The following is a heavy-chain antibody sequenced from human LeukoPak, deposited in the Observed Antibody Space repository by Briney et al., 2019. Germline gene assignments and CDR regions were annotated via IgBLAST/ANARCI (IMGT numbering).Heavy chain of an antibody. CDR2: VYSGGSA. J-gene: IGHJ5*02. CDR3: ARAFVRYSGYDP. D-gene: IGHD5-12*01. V-gene: IGHV3-66*01. CDR1: GFTVSSNY. Sequence: GGSLRLSCAASGFTVSSNYMSWVRQAPGKGLEWVSVVYSGGSAYYADSVKGRFTISRDNSKNTLYLQMNSLRAEDTAVYYCARAFVRYSGYDPWGQGTLVTVSS.